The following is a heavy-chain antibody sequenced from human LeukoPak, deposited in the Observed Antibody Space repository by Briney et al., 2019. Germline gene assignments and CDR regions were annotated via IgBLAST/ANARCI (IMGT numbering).Heavy chain of an antibody. J-gene: IGHJ4*02. CDR2: ISYDGRNK. V-gene: IGHV3-30*19. D-gene: IGHD1-14*01. Sequence: GGSLRLSCAASGFTLSSYGMHWVRQAPGKGLEWVAVISYDGRNKYYTDSVKGRFPISRDNSKNTLYLQMNSLRAEDTAVYYCARNFNHFDYWGQGTLVTVSS. CDR1: GFTLSSYG. CDR3: ARNFNHFDY.